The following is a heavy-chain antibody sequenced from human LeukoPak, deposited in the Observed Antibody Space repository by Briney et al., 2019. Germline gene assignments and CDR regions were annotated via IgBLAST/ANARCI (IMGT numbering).Heavy chain of an antibody. CDR1: GGSVSSSSSY. Sequence: SETLSLTCTVSGGSVSSSSSYWGWIRQPQGKGLQWIGSISHSGSTSYNPSLKSQVTISIDTAKNQISLRLTSVTAADTAVYYCVKDYYNVLTGYSGTIWGQGTLVTVSS. J-gene: IGHJ4*02. CDR2: ISHSGST. D-gene: IGHD3-9*01. CDR3: VKDYYNVLTGYSGTI. V-gene: IGHV4-39*07.